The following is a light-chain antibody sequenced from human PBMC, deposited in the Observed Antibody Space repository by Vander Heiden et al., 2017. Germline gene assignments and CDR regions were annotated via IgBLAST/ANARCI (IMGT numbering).Light chain of an antibody. CDR1: NIEAKS. Sequence: SYVVTQPPSVSVAPGQTARITCGGDNIEAKSVHWYQQKAGRAPVLVVYDDSDRPSGIPERFSGSNSGNTATLTITRVEAGDEADYFCQLWDSTSDHFVIFGGGTRLAVL. V-gene: IGLV3-21*02. CDR3: QLWDSTSDHFVI. J-gene: IGLJ2*01. CDR2: DDS.